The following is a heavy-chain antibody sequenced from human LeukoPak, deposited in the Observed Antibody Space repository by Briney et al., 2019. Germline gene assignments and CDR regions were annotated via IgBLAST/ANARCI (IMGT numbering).Heavy chain of an antibody. Sequence: GGSLRLSCAASGFTFSNAWMSWVRQAPGKGLEWLGRIKSKTDGGTTDYAAPVKGRFTISRDDSKNTLYLQMNSLKTEDTAVYYCTTAYCSSTSCYLSYWGQGTLVTVSS. CDR3: TTAYCSSTSCYLSY. CDR1: GFTFSNAW. V-gene: IGHV3-15*01. D-gene: IGHD2-2*01. CDR2: IKSKTDGGTT. J-gene: IGHJ4*02.